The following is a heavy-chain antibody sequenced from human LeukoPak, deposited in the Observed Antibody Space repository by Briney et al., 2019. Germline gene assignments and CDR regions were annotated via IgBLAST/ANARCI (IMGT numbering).Heavy chain of an antibody. CDR2: ISYSGST. CDR3: ARVTGYMIEDYFDY. Sequence: PSETLSLTCTVSGDSISSFYWSWIRQPPGKGLEWIGYISYSGSTNYNPSLKSRVTISVETSKNQFSLKLRSVTAADTAVYYCARVTGYMIEDYFDYWGQGTLVTVSS. D-gene: IGHD3-22*01. J-gene: IGHJ4*02. V-gene: IGHV4-59*01. CDR1: GDSISSFY.